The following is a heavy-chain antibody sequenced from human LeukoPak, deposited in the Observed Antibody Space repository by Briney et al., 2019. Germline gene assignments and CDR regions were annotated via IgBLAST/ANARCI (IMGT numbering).Heavy chain of an antibody. Sequence: PSETLSLTCTVSGGSISSYYWSWIRQPAGKGLEWIGRIYSSGSTNYNPSLKSRVTMSVDTSKNQFSLKLSSVTAADTAVYYCARAVYYDSSGYYINWFDPWAREPWSPSPQ. V-gene: IGHV4-4*07. D-gene: IGHD3-22*01. J-gene: IGHJ5*02. CDR3: ARAVYYDSSGYYINWFDP. CDR2: IYSSGST. CDR1: GGSISSYY.